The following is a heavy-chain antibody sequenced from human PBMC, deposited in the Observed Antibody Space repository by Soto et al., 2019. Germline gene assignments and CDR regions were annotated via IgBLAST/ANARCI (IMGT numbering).Heavy chain of an antibody. V-gene: IGHV4-39*01. CDR1: GDSISSSSYY. J-gene: IGHJ4*02. D-gene: IGHD6-13*01. CDR2: IYYSGNT. Sequence: QLQLQESGPGLVKPSGTLSLTCTVSGDSISSSSYYWGWIRQPPGRDLEWIGSIYYSGNTYYNPSRKSRVTISVDTSKNQFSLNLSSVTAADTAVYYCARPLATAGRGPFDYWGQGTLVTVSS. CDR3: ARPLATAGRGPFDY.